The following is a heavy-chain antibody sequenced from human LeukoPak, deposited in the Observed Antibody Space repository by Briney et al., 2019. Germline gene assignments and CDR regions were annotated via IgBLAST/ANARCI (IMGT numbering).Heavy chain of an antibody. CDR2: IYPGDSDT. D-gene: IGHD2-2*01. V-gene: IGHV5-51*01. CDR1: GYSFRTYW. Sequence: GESLKISCKGSGYSFRTYWIGWVRQMPGKGTEWMGMIYPGDSDTRYSPSFQGQVTLSADKSISTAYLQWSSLKASDTAIYYCARGPVVVVPTADTIWFDSWGQGTLVTVSS. CDR3: ARGPVVVVPTADTIWFDS. J-gene: IGHJ5*01.